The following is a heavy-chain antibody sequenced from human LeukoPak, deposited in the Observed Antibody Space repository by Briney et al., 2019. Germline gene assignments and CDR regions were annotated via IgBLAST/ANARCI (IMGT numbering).Heavy chain of an antibody. V-gene: IGHV4-59*01. CDR1: GGSISSYY. D-gene: IGHD3-10*01. J-gene: IGHJ4*02. CDR2: IYYSGST. CDR3: ARAVRGVIDYFDY. Sequence: SETLSLTCTVSGGSISSYYWSWIRQPPGKGLEWIGYIYYSGSTNYNPSLKSRVTISVDTSKNKFSLKLSSVTAADTAVYYCARAVRGVIDYFDYWGQGTLVTVSS.